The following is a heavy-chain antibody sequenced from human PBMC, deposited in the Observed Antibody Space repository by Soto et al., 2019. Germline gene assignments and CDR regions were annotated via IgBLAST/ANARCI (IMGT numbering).Heavy chain of an antibody. D-gene: IGHD2-2*01. CDR2: LIPIFGTA. V-gene: IGHV1-69*12. J-gene: IGHJ6*02. CDR1: GGTFSSYA. CDR3: ARSSTSSSSRDYYYGMDV. Sequence: QVQLVQSGAEVKKPGSSVKVSCKASGGTFSSYAISWVRQAPGQGLEWMGGLIPIFGTANYAQKFQGRVTITAGEATSTAYMEFSSLLSEDTAEYSCARSSTSSSSRDYYYGMDVWGQGTTVTVAS.